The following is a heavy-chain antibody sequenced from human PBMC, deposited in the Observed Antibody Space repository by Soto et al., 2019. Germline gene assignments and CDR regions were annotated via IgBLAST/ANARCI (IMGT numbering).Heavy chain of an antibody. V-gene: IGHV3-15*01. CDR1: GFTFSNDW. D-gene: IGHD4-17*01. J-gene: IGHJ4*02. CDR2: IKSKTDGGTT. CDR3: TLFGTLYGDYDY. Sequence: EVQLVESGGGLVKPGGSLRLSCAASGFTFSNDWMSWVRQAPGKGLEWVGRIKSKTDGGTTDYAAPVKGRFTISRDDSKNTLYLQMNSLKTEDTAVYYCTLFGTLYGDYDYWGQGTLVTVSS.